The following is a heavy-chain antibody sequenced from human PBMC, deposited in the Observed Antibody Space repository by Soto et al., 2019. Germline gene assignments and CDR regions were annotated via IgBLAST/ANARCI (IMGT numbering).Heavy chain of an antibody. CDR2: ISGGGDNT. D-gene: IGHD1-26*01. CDR1: GFTLSSYA. Sequence: VGSLRLSCAASGFTLSSYAMSWVRQGPGKGLEWVSVISGGGDNTYYADSVKGRFTISRDNSKNTLYLQMNSLRAEDTAVYYCAKGPDSGSYLWDYWGQGTLVTVSS. J-gene: IGHJ4*02. CDR3: AKGPDSGSYLWDY. V-gene: IGHV3-23*01.